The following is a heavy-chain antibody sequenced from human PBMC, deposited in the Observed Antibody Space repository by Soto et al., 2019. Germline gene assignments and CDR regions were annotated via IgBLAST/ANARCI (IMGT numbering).Heavy chain of an antibody. CDR3: ARGRHVWGSYRLHFDY. V-gene: IGHV4-39*07. J-gene: IGHJ4*02. D-gene: IGHD3-16*02. Sequence: SETLSLTCSVSGYSISATGYYWGWVRQAPGKGLEWIASIYYSGSTNYNPSLKSRVTISVDTSKNQFSLKLSSVTAADTAVYYCARGRHVWGSYRLHFDYWGQGTLVTVSS. CDR2: IYYSGST. CDR1: GYSISATGYY.